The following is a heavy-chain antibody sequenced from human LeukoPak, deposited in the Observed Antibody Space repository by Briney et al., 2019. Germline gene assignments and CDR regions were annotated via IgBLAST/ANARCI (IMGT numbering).Heavy chain of an antibody. Sequence: GGSLRLSCAASGFTFSSYWMSWVRQAPGKGLEWVANIKQDGSEKYYVDSVKGRFTISRDNAKNSLYLQMNSLRAEDTAVYYCAREISPPGRTNWFDPWGQGTLVTVSS. J-gene: IGHJ5*02. CDR2: IKQDGSEK. CDR1: GFTFSSYW. D-gene: IGHD1-14*01. V-gene: IGHV3-7*01. CDR3: AREISPPGRTNWFDP.